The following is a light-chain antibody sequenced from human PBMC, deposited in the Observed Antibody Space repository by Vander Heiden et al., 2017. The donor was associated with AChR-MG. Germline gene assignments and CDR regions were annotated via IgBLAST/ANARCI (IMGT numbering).Light chain of an antibody. CDR2: GAS. CDR1: QAINKN. J-gene: IGKJ4*01. CDR3: QQEDTVPFT. V-gene: IGKV1-27*01. Sequence: DIQMTQSPSSLSASLGDRVTIFCRSSQAINKNLAWYRHRPGRGPELLMHGASTLHSGVPSRFIGVKSGTDFTLIITRLQPEDIATYYCQQEDTVPFTFGGGTKVAIK.